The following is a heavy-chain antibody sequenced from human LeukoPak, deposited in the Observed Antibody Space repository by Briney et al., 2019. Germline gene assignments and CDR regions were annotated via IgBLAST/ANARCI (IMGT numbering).Heavy chain of an antibody. J-gene: IGHJ6*02. CDR1: GGSFSGYY. CDR2: INHSGST. CDR3: EGGEYYYYGMDV. Sequence: SETLSLTCAVYGGSFSGYYWSWVRQPPGKGLEWIGEINHSGSTNYNPSLKSRVTISVDTSKNQFSLKLSSVTAADTAVYYCEGGEYYYYGMDVWGQGTTVTVSS. V-gene: IGHV4-34*01.